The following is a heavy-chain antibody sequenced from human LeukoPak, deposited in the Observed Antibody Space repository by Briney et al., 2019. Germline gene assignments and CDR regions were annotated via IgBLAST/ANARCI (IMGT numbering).Heavy chain of an antibody. CDR2: IKQDGSEK. J-gene: IGHJ6*02. CDR3: ARDDCSSTSCYPGDYYYYGMDV. Sequence: QPGGSLRLSCAASGLTFSTYAMRWIRQAPGKGLEWVANIKQDGSEKYYVDSVKGRFTISRDNAKNSLYLQMNSLRAEDTAVYYCARDDCSSTSCYPGDYYYYGMDVWGQGTTVTVSS. D-gene: IGHD2-2*01. CDR1: GLTFSTYA. V-gene: IGHV3-7*01.